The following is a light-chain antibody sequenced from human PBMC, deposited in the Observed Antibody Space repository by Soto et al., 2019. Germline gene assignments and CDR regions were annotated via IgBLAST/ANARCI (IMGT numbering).Light chain of an antibody. Sequence: DIQMTQSPSSLSASVGDRVTITCRASQRINNYLNWYQQKPGKAPKLLIYAASSLQSGVPSTFSGSGSGTDFTLTISSLQPADFATYYCQQSYSAPLTFGGGTKVDI. CDR3: QQSYSAPLT. CDR1: QRINNY. CDR2: AAS. J-gene: IGKJ4*01. V-gene: IGKV1-39*01.